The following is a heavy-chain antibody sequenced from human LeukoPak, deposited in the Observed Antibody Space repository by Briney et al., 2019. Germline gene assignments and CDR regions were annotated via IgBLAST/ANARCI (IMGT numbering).Heavy chain of an antibody. CDR3: AKDNLVEMATIDYFYYDMHV. D-gene: IGHD5-24*01. V-gene: IGHV3-43*02. Sequence: GGSLRLSCAASGFTFDDYAMHWVRQVPGKGLEWVSLISGDGGYTYYADSVKGRFTISRDNSKNSLYLQMNSLRTEDTALYYCAKDNLVEMATIDYFYYDMHVWGQGTTVTVSS. CDR1: GFTFDDYA. CDR2: ISGDGGYT. J-gene: IGHJ6*02.